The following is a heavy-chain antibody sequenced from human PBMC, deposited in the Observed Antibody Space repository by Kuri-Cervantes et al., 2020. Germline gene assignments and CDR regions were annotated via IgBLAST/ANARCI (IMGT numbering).Heavy chain of an antibody. CDR3: ARGRRNWIDP. J-gene: IGHJ5*02. CDR1: GGSFSGYY. CDR2: INHSGST. V-gene: IGHV4-34*01. Sequence: SQTLSLTCAVYGGSFSGYYWSWIRQPPGKGLEWIGEINHSGSTNYNPSLKSRVTISVDTSKNQFSLKLNSVTAADTAVYYCARGRRNWIDPWGQGTLVTVSS.